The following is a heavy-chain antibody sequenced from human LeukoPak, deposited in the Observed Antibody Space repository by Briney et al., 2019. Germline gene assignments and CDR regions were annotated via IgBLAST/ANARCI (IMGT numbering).Heavy chain of an antibody. CDR1: GGSISSGGYY. V-gene: IGHV4-31*03. CDR2: IYYSGST. CDR3: ARAIVPMLRCSGGSCYSGWFDP. Sequence: PSETLSLTCTVSGGSISSGGYYWSWIRQHPGKGLEWIGYIYYSGSTYYNPSLKSRVTISVDTSKNQFSLKLSSVTAADTAVYYCARAIVPMLRCSGGSCYSGWFDPWGQGTLVTVSS. J-gene: IGHJ5*02. D-gene: IGHD2-15*01.